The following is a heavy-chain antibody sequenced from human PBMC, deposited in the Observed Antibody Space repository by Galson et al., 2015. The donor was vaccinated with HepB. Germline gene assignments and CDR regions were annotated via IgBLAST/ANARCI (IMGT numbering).Heavy chain of an antibody. CDR3: TTKLSLDAFDI. D-gene: IGHD5-24*01. CDR2: IKTKTESKSDGGTT. V-gene: IGHV3-15*01. Sequence: SLRLSCAASGFTFSKAWMSWVRQAPGKGLEWVGRIKTKTESKSDGGTTDHAAPVKRRFTISRDDSKNTLYLQMNSLKTEDTAVYYCTTKLSLDAFDIWGQGTMVTVSS. CDR1: GFTFSKAW. J-gene: IGHJ3*02.